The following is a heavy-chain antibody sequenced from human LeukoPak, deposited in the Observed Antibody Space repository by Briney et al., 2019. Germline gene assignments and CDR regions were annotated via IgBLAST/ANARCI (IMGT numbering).Heavy chain of an antibody. CDR3: AREAYYYDSSGYHESTPFDY. D-gene: IGHD3-22*01. V-gene: IGHV3-21*01. J-gene: IGHJ4*02. CDR2: ISSSSSYI. CDR1: GFTFSSYS. Sequence: GRSLRLSCAASGFTFSSYSMNWVRQAPGKGLEWVSSISSSSSYIYYADSVKGRFTISRDNAKNSLYLQMNSLRAEDTAVYYCAREAYYYDSSGYHESTPFDYWGQGTLVTVSS.